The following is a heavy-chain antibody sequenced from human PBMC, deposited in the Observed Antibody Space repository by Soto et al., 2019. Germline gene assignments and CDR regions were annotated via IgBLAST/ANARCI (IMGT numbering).Heavy chain of an antibody. Sequence: QVHLQESGPGLVKPSQTLSLTCTVSGGSISSGGYYWSWIRQHPGKGLEWIGYIYYSGNTYYNPYLRSRITISVDTSKNQFSLKLSSVTAADTAVYYCARVRTYSSSWDSFDFDYWGQGTLVTVSP. J-gene: IGHJ4*02. CDR3: ARVRTYSSSWDSFDFDY. D-gene: IGHD6-13*01. CDR1: GGSISSGGYY. CDR2: IYYSGNT. V-gene: IGHV4-31*03.